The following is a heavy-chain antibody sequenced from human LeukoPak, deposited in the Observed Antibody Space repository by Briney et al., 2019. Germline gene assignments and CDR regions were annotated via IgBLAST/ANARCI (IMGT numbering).Heavy chain of an antibody. D-gene: IGHD6-13*01. J-gene: IGHJ6*03. Sequence: PGGSLRLSCTASGFTLSSYEMSWIRQAPGKGLEWVSSIDYSGGSTYYADSVKGRFTISRDNSKNTVFLQMNSLRAEDTAVYYCARGRGSSSWSLQYYYYYMDVWGKGTTVTISS. CDR2: IDYSGGST. V-gene: IGHV3-23*01. CDR1: GFTLSSYE. CDR3: ARGRGSSSWSLQYYYYYMDV.